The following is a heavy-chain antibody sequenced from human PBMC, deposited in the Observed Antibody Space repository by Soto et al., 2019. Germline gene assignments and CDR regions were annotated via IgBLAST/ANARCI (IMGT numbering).Heavy chain of an antibody. CDR2: ISSSSSYI. Sequence: GGSLRLSCAASGFTFSSYSMNWVRQAPGKGLEWVSSISSSSSYIYYADSVKGRFTISRDNVKNSLYLQMNSLRAEDTAVYYCAREDDYIWGSYRYTGLDYWGQGTLVTVSS. CDR3: AREDDYIWGSYRYTGLDY. V-gene: IGHV3-21*01. CDR1: GFTFSSYS. J-gene: IGHJ4*02. D-gene: IGHD3-16*02.